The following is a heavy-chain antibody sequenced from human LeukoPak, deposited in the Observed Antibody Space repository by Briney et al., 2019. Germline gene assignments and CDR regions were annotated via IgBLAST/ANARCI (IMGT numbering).Heavy chain of an antibody. D-gene: IGHD6-19*01. V-gene: IGHV3-43*02. CDR1: GFNFDDYA. CDR2: ISGDGGST. CDR3: ARESDSSGWYDY. Sequence: PGGSLRLSSAAPGFNFDDYAIHWGRQAPGKGLEWVSLISGDGGSTFYADSVRGRFSISRDNSKNSLYLQMSSLRSEDTALYFCARESDSSGWYDYWGQGTLVTVSS. J-gene: IGHJ4*02.